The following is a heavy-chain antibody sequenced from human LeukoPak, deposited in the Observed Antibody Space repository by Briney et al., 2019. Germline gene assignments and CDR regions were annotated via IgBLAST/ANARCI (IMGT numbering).Heavy chain of an antibody. D-gene: IGHD3-22*01. Sequence: SETLSLTCNVSGGSISSYYWSWIRQPPRKGLEWIGHIYTSGSTNYNPSLKSRVTISVDTSKNQFSLKLSSVTAADTAVYYCARQGVVARYYYYMDVWGKGTTVTVSS. J-gene: IGHJ6*03. CDR2: IYTSGST. CDR1: GGSISSYY. V-gene: IGHV4-4*09. CDR3: ARQGVVARYYYYMDV.